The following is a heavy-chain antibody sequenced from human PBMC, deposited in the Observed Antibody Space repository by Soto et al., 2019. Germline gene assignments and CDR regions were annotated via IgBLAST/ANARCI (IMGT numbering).Heavy chain of an antibody. CDR3: ARPSPTVSNPYYYYYYMDV. J-gene: IGHJ6*03. Sequence: ASVKVSCKASGYTFTGYYMHWVRQAPGQGLEWMGWINPNSGGTNYAQKFQGWVTMTRDTSISTAYMELSSLRSEDMAVYYCARPSPTVSNPYYYYYYMDVWGKGTTVTVSS. CDR1: GYTFTGYY. D-gene: IGHD4-4*01. V-gene: IGHV1-2*04. CDR2: INPNSGGT.